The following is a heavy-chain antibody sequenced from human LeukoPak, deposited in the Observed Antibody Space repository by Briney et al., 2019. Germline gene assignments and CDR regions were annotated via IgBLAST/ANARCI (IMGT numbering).Heavy chain of an antibody. Sequence: GGTLRLSCAASGFTFSSYGMSWVRQAPGKGLEWVSAISGSGGSTYYADSVKGRFTISRDNSKNTLYLQMNSLRAEDTAVYYCAKNDFGSGWVGDYWGQGTLVTVSS. D-gene: IGHD6-19*01. CDR2: ISGSGGST. CDR3: AKNDFGSGWVGDY. V-gene: IGHV3-23*01. J-gene: IGHJ4*02. CDR1: GFTFSSYG.